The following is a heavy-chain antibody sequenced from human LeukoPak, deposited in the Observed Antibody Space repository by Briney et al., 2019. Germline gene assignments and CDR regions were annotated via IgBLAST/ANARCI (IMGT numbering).Heavy chain of an antibody. CDR1: GFTFSSYW. Sequence: GGSLRLSCAASGFTFSSYWMHWVRQAPGKGLVWVSRINSDGSSTSYADSVRGRFTISRDNAKNTLYLQMNSLRAEDTAVYYCARGGYSYGYSGAYWGQGTLVTVSS. J-gene: IGHJ4*02. CDR2: INSDGSST. CDR3: ARGGYSYGYSGAY. D-gene: IGHD5-18*01. V-gene: IGHV3-74*01.